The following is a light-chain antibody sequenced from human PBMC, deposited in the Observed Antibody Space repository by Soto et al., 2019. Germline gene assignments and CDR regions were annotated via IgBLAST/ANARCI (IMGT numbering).Light chain of an antibody. CDR2: GAS. Sequence: VFTHAPATLSLSPGERATLSCRASQSVSSNYLAWYQQKPGQAPRLLIYGASTRASGIPDRFSGSGSGTDFTLTISRLEPEDSAVYYCQQYGSSPTCTFAQGTKVAIK. CDR3: QQYGSSPTCT. CDR1: QSVSSNY. J-gene: IGKJ1*01. V-gene: IGKV3-20*01.